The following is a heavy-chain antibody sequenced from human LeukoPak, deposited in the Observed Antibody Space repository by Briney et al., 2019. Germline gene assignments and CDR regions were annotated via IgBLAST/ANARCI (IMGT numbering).Heavy chain of an antibody. CDR2: IYHSGST. CDR3: ARHVYSSSWSYYFEY. J-gene: IGHJ4*02. D-gene: IGHD6-13*01. V-gene: IGHV4-4*02. CDR1: GGSISSSNW. Sequence: SETLSLTCAVSGGSISSSNWWSWVRQPPGKGLEWIGEIYHSGSTNYNPSLKSRVTISVDKSKNQFSLKLSSVTPADTAVYYCARHVYSSSWSYYFEYWGQGILVTVSS.